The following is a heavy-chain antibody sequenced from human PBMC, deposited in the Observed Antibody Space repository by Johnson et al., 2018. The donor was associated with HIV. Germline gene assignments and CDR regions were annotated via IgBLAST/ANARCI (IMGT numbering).Heavy chain of an antibody. J-gene: IGHJ3*02. D-gene: IGHD3-22*01. CDR3: ARSITMIVFTFDI. CDR2: ISDDGSKI. CDR1: GFRFSTYA. V-gene: IGHV3-30*04. Sequence: QVQLVESGGGVVQPGRSLRLSCAASGFRFSTYALHWVRQTPGKGLEWVALISDDGSKIYHADSVKGRFTISRDNSKNTLYLQMNSLRAEDTAVYYCARSITMIVFTFDIWGQGTMVTVSS.